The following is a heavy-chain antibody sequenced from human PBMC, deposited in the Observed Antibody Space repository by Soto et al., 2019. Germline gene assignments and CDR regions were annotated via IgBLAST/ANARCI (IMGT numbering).Heavy chain of an antibody. V-gene: IGHV1-69*13. CDR1: GGTFSSYA. D-gene: IGHD6-13*01. Sequence: SVKVSCKASGGTFSSYAISWVRQAPGQGLEWMGGIIPIFGTANYAQKFQGRVTITADESTSTAYMELSSLRSEDTAVYYCARSRIAAPSGHFDYWGQGALVTVS. CDR3: ARSRIAAPSGHFDY. J-gene: IGHJ4*02. CDR2: IIPIFGTA.